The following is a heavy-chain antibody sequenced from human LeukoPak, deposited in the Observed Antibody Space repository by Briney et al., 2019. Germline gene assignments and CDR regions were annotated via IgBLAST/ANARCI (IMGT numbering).Heavy chain of an antibody. Sequence: SETLSLTCTVSGYSISSGYYWGWLRQPPGKGLEWIGSIYHSGSTYYNPSLKSRVTISVDTSKNQFSLKLSSVTAADTAVYYCARRIAAATGDNWFDPWGQGTLVTVSS. D-gene: IGHD6-13*01. CDR1: GYSISSGYY. CDR2: IYHSGST. CDR3: ARRIAAATGDNWFDP. J-gene: IGHJ5*02. V-gene: IGHV4-38-2*02.